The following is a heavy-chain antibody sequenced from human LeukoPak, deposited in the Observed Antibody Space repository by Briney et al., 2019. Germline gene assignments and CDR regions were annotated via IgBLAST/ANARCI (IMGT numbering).Heavy chain of an antibody. J-gene: IGHJ4*02. Sequence: GASVKVSCKASGYTFTSYDINWVQQATGQGLEWMGWMNPNSGNTGYAQKFQGRVTMTRNTSISTAYMELSSLRSEDTAAYYCARGPAIYCSGGSCSYYFDYWGQGTLVTVSS. V-gene: IGHV1-8*01. CDR3: ARGPAIYCSGGSCSYYFDY. CDR2: MNPNSGNT. D-gene: IGHD2-15*01. CDR1: GYTFTSYD.